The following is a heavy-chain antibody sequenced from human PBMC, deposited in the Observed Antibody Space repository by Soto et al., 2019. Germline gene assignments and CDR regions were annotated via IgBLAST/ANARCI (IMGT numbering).Heavy chain of an antibody. CDR1: GFTFNTYG. CDR3: AKSLAVAAGWFDP. CDR2: ISYDGSNE. J-gene: IGHJ5*02. D-gene: IGHD6-19*01. V-gene: IGHV3-30*18. Sequence: GGSLRLSCAASGFTFNTYGMHWVRQAPGKGLEWVAFISYDGSNEYYADSVKGRFAISRDNSKNTVFLQMNSLRGEDTAVYYCAKSLAVAAGWFDPWGQGALVTVSS.